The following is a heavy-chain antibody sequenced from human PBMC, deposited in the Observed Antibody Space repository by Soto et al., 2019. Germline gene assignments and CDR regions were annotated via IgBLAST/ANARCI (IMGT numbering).Heavy chain of an antibody. J-gene: IGHJ4*02. CDR2: ISYDGSNK. V-gene: IGHV3-30*18. CDR1: GFTFSSYG. D-gene: IGHD3-22*01. Sequence: GGSLRLSCAASGFTFSSYGMHWVRQAPGKGLEWVAVISYDGSNKYYADSVKGRFTISRDNSKNTLYLQMNSLRAEDTAVYYCAKEPAYDSSGYYFSPDYWGQGTLVTVSS. CDR3: AKEPAYDSSGYYFSPDY.